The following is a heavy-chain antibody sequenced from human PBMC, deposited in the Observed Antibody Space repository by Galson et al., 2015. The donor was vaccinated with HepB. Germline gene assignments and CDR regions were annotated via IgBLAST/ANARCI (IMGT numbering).Heavy chain of an antibody. CDR3: ARAELWFGGGFDP. V-gene: IGHV3-30*04. Sequence: SLRLSCAASGFTFSSYAMHWVRQAPGKGLEWVAVISYDGSNKYYADSVKGRFTISRDNSKNTLYLQMNSLRAEDTAVYYCARAELWFGGGFDPWGQGTLVTVSS. D-gene: IGHD3-10*01. J-gene: IGHJ5*02. CDR2: ISYDGSNK. CDR1: GFTFSSYA.